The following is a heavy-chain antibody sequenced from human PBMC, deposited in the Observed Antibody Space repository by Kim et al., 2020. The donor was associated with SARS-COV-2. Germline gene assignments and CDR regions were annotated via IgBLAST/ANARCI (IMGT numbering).Heavy chain of an antibody. D-gene: IGHD3-10*01. CDR3: ARETPYGPFDY. J-gene: IGHJ4*02. V-gene: IGHV3-30*01. Sequence: YSADTVKGRFTISRDNSKNTLYLQMNSLRAEDTAVYYCARETPYGPFDYWGQGTLVTVSS.